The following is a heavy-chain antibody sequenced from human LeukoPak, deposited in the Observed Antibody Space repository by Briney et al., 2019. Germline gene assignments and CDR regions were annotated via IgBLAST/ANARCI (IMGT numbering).Heavy chain of an antibody. CDR2: ISSSSSYI. D-gene: IGHD3-22*01. Sequence: PGGSLRPSCAASGFTFSSYSMNWVRQAPGKGLEWVSSISSSSSYIYYADSVKGRFTISRDNAKNSLYLQMNSLRAEDTAVYYCARDQLGSDYYDSSGYPAPWAFDIWGQGTMVTVSS. V-gene: IGHV3-21*01. J-gene: IGHJ3*02. CDR1: GFTFSSYS. CDR3: ARDQLGSDYYDSSGYPAPWAFDI.